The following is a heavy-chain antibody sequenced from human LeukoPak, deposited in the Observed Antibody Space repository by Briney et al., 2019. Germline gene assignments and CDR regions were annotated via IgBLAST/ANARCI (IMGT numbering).Heavy chain of an antibody. CDR3: AKGSDLVIYYYYYMDA. CDR2: ISGSGGST. CDR1: GFTFSSYA. J-gene: IGHJ6*03. Sequence: GGSLRLSCAASGFTFSSYAMTWVRQAPGKGLEWVSTISGSGGSTYYADSVKGRFTISRDNSKNTLYLQMNSLRAEDTAVYYCAKGSDLVIYYYYYMDAWGKGTTVTVSS. V-gene: IGHV3-23*01. D-gene: IGHD3-16*02.